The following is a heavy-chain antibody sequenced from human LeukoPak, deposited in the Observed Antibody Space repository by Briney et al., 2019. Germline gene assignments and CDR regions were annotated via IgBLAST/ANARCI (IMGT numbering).Heavy chain of an antibody. J-gene: IGHJ4*02. V-gene: IGHV3-7*03. D-gene: IGHD5-12*01. CDR3: ARKGYGDY. CDR1: GFTYSSYW. CDR2: IKEDGSEK. Sequence: GGSLRLSCAASGFTYSSYWMSWVRQAPGKGLEWVANIKEDGSEKYYVHSVKGRFTISRDNAKNALYLQMNSLRAEDAAVYYCARKGYGDYWGQGTLVTVSS.